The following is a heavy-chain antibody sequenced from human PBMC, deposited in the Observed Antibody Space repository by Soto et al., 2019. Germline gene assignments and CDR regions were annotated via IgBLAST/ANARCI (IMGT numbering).Heavy chain of an antibody. J-gene: IGHJ4*02. CDR3: AGLRLGYFDY. CDR2: IYYSGST. Sequence: SETLSLTCTVSGGSISSSSYYWGWIRQPPGKGLEWIGSIYYSGSTYYNPSLKSRVTISVDTSKNQFSLKLSSVTAADTAVYYCAGLRLGYFDYWGQGTLVTVSS. V-gene: IGHV4-39*01. CDR1: GGSISSSSYY. D-gene: IGHD6-19*01.